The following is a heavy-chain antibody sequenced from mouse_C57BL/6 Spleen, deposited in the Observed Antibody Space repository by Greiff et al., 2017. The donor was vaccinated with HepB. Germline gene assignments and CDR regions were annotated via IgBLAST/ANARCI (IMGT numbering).Heavy chain of an antibody. J-gene: IGHJ2*01. Sequence: VQLQQSGAELVRPGASVKLSCTASGLNIKDDYMHWVKQRPEQGLEWIGWIDPENGDTEYASKFQGKATITADTSSNTAYLQLSSLTSEDTAVFYCTPFTTVVADYWGEGTTLTVSS. V-gene: IGHV14-4*01. D-gene: IGHD1-1*01. CDR2: IDPENGDT. CDR3: TPFTTVVADY. CDR1: GLNIKDDY.